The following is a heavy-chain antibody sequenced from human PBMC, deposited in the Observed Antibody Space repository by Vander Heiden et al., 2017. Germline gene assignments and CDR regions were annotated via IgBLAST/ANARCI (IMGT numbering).Heavy chain of an antibody. CDR3: AREGPAAPRRYFDL. V-gene: IGHV4-34*01. Sequence: QVQLQQWGAGLLKPSETLSLTCAVYGGSFSGYYWSWTRQPPGKGLEWIGEINHSGSTNYNPSLKSRVTISVDTSKNQFSLKLSSVTAADTAVYYCAREGPAAPRRYFDLWGRGTLVTVSS. CDR1: GGSFSGYY. CDR2: INHSGST. J-gene: IGHJ2*01. D-gene: IGHD2-2*01.